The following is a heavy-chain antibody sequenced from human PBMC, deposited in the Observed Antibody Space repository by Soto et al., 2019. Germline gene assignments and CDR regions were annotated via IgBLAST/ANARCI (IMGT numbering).Heavy chain of an antibody. V-gene: IGHV1-18*01. D-gene: IGHD6-19*01. J-gene: IGHJ3*02. CDR2: ISAYNGDT. Sequence: QVQLVQSGAEVKKPGASVKVSCKASNYRLTTYGITWVRQAPGQGLEWMGWISAYNGDTKYAQILQGRVTMTTDTYRSTAYMELRRLRSDDTAVYFCARDEGIEVASHDALDIWGQGTLVTVSS. CDR1: NYRLTTYG. CDR3: ARDEGIEVASHDALDI.